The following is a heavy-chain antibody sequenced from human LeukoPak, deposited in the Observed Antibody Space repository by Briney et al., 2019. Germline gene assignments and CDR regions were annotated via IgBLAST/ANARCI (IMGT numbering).Heavy chain of an antibody. Sequence: SVKVSCKASGGTFSSYAISWVRQAPGQGLEWMGRIIPIFGIANYAQKFQGRVTITADKSTSTAYMELSSLRSEDTAVYYCARDLTCSSTSCENNWFDPWGQGTLVTVSS. CDR3: ARDLTCSSTSCENNWFDP. D-gene: IGHD2-2*01. CDR1: GGTFSSYA. V-gene: IGHV1-69*04. CDR2: IIPIFGIA. J-gene: IGHJ5*02.